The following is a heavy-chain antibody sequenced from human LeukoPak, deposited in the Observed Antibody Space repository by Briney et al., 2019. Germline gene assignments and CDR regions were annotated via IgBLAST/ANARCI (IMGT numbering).Heavy chain of an antibody. J-gene: IGHJ4*02. V-gene: IGHV3-23*01. Sequence: GGSLRLSCAASGFTFSNYAMIWVRQAPGKGLQWVSTISGSGGGTFYADSVKGRFTISRDNSKTTLYLQMNSLRVEDTAMYYCAKKRSTGDWGPLDYWGQGTLVTVSS. CDR1: GFTFSNYA. CDR2: ISGSGGGT. CDR3: AKKRSTGDWGPLDY. D-gene: IGHD2-21*02.